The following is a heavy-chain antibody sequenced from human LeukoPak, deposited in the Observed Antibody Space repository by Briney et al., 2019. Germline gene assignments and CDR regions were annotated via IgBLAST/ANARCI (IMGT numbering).Heavy chain of an antibody. CDR3: ARTASYYYYGMDV. Sequence: PSETLSLTCTVPGGSISSYYWSWLRQPPGKGLEWIGYIYYSGSTNYNPSLKSRVTISVDTSKNQFSLKLSSVTAADTAVYYCARTASYYYYGMDVWGQGTTVTVSS. CDR1: GGSISSYY. J-gene: IGHJ6*02. V-gene: IGHV4-59*01. CDR2: IYYSGST.